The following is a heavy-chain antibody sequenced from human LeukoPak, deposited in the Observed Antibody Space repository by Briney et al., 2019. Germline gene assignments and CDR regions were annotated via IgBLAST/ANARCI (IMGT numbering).Heavy chain of an antibody. CDR3: ARVDPDSSSTLEVFDY. CDR1: GGSISSYY. CDR2: IYYSGST. J-gene: IGHJ4*02. Sequence: SETLSLTCTVSGGSISSYYWSWIRRPPGKGLEWIGYIYYSGSTNYNPSLKSRVTISVDTSKNQFSLKLSSVTAADTAVYHCARVDPDSSSTLEVFDYWGQGTLVTVSS. D-gene: IGHD6-6*01. V-gene: IGHV4-59*01.